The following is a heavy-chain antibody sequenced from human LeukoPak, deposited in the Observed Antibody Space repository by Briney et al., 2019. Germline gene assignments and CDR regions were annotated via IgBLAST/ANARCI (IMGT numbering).Heavy chain of an antibody. J-gene: IGHJ3*02. CDR3: ARQKCTSTSCLTKNAFDI. D-gene: IGHD2-2*01. Sequence: SETLSLTCTVSGSISCYYWSWIRPPPGKGRGGIGYIYTSGSTNYNPSLESRVTISVDTSKNQFSLDLSSVTAADTAVYYCARQKCTSTSCLTKNAFDIWGQGTMVTVSS. CDR1: GSISCYY. CDR2: IYTSGST. V-gene: IGHV4-4*09.